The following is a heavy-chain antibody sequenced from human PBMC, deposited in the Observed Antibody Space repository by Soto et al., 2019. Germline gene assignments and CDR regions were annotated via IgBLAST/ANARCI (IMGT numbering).Heavy chain of an antibody. CDR1: GGSVRSAGYD. CDR3: ASGIVGANKEGGGSFDY. V-gene: IGHV4-61*08. Sequence: PSETLSITRTVSGGSVRSAGYDGCWIRQAPGKGLEWIGYIDYSGSTNYNPSLKSRVTISVDTSKNQFSLKLSSVTAADTAVYYCASGIVGANKEGGGSFDYWGQGTLVTVSS. CDR2: IDYSGST. J-gene: IGHJ4*02. D-gene: IGHD1-26*01.